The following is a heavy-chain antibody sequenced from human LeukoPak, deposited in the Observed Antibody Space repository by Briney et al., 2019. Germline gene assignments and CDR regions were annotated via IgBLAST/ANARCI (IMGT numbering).Heavy chain of an antibody. CDR2: IIPIFGTA. V-gene: IGHV1-69*05. CDR1: GGTFSGYA. Sequence: SVKVSCKASGGTFSGYAISWVRQAPGQGLEWMGGIIPIFGTANYAQKFQGRVTITTDESTSTAYMELSSLRSGDTAVYYCARAGVVGATTGNAFDIWGQGTMVTVSS. J-gene: IGHJ3*02. D-gene: IGHD1-26*01. CDR3: ARAGVVGATTGNAFDI.